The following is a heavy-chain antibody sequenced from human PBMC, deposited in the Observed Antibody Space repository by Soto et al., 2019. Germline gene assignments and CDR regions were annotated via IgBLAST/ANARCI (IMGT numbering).Heavy chain of an antibody. CDR1: GLNFAKYA. J-gene: IGHJ3*01. D-gene: IGHD4-17*01. CDR3: VKDGDYADYDGGLGEAYDV. CDR2: INWNSGTL. V-gene: IGHV3-9*01. Sequence: EVQLVESGGGLVQPGGSLRLSCTASGLNFAKYAINWVRQAPGRGLEWVSGINWNSGTLDYADSVKGRFTISRDNARKSLYLQMHRLSADDTALYYCVKDGDYADYDGGLGEAYDVWGRGTMVTVSS.